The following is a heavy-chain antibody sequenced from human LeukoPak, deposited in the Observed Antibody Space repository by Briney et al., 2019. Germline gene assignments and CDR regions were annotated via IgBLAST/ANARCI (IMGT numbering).Heavy chain of an antibody. D-gene: IGHD2-21*02. CDR1: GFTFSDYY. CDR3: ARVNRVTAIQELDY. V-gene: IGHV3-11*01. Sequence: GGSLRLPCAASGFTFSDYYMTWIRQAPGKGLEWVSYISSSGSTIFYADSVKGRFTISRDNAKSSLFLQMNSLRAEDTAVYYCARVNRVTAIQELDYWGQGTLVTVSS. J-gene: IGHJ4*02. CDR2: ISSSGSTI.